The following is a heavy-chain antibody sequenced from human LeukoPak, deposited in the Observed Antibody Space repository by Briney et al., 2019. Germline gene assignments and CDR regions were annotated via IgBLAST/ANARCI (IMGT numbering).Heavy chain of an antibody. J-gene: IGHJ3*02. D-gene: IGHD5-24*01. V-gene: IGHV3-13*01. CDR1: GFTFSSYD. CDR3: ARGRTRRGGYNYGAFDI. Sequence: PGGSLRLSCAASGFTFSSYDMHWVRQATGKGLEWVSAIGTAGDTYYPGSVKGRFTISRENAKNSLYLQTNSLRAGDTAVYYCARGRTRRGGYNYGAFDIWGQGTMVTVSS. CDR2: IGTAGDT.